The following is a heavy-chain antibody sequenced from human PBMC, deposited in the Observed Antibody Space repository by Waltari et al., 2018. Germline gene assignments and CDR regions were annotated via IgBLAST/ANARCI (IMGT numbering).Heavy chain of an antibody. CDR1: GFTFSSYS. V-gene: IGHV3-48*01. D-gene: IGHD2-8*01. CDR3: ARATPKDIVLMVSPLGYYYYYMDV. CDR2: ISSSSITI. J-gene: IGHJ6*03. Sequence: EVQLVESGGGLVQPGGSLRLSCAASGFTFSSYSMNWVRQAPGKGLEWVSYISSSSITITYADCVKGRFTISRDNAKNSLYLQMNSLRAEDTAVYYCARATPKDIVLMVSPLGYYYYYMDVWGKGTTVTVSS.